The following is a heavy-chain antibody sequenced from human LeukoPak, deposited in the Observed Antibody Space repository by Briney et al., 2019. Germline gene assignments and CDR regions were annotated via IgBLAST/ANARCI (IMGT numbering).Heavy chain of an antibody. CDR3: ATSLSGWGTYHYMDV. CDR2: IRSKAYGGTT. D-gene: IGHD6-19*01. CDR1: GFTFGDYA. V-gene: IGHV3-49*03. J-gene: IGHJ6*03. Sequence: SGGSLRLSCTASGFTFGDYAMSWFRQAPGKGLEWVGFIRSKAYGGTTEYAASVKGRFTISRDDSKSIAYLQMNSLRAEDTAVYYCATSLSGWGTYHYMDVWGKGTTVTISS.